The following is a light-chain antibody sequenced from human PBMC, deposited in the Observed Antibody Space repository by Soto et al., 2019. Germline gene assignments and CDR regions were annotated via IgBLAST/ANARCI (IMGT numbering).Light chain of an antibody. CDR2: WAS. CDR3: QQYYTPPLT. J-gene: IGKJ4*01. V-gene: IGKV4-1*01. CDR1: QSVLYSSSNKNY. Sequence: DIVMTQSPDSLAVSLGERATINCKSSQSVLYSSSNKNYLAWYQQHPGQPPKLLIYWASTRESGVPDRFSGSGSVTDFTLTISRLQAEDVAVYYCQQYYTPPLTFGGGTKVEIK.